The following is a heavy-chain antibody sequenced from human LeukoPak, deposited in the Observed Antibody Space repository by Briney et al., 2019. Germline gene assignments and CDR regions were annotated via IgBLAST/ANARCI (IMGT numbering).Heavy chain of an antibody. V-gene: IGHV3-30-3*01. Sequence: GSLRLSCAASGFTFSSYAMHWVRQAPGKGLEWVAVIAYDGSSKYYADSVKGRFTISRDNSKNTLYLQMNSLRAEDTAVYYCARTYGGNSAYWYFDLWGRGNLVTVSS. CDR1: GFTFSSYA. D-gene: IGHD4-23*01. CDR2: IAYDGSSK. J-gene: IGHJ2*01. CDR3: ARTYGGNSAYWYFDL.